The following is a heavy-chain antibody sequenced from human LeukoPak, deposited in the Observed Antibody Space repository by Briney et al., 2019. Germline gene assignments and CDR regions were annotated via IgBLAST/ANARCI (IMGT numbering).Heavy chain of an antibody. V-gene: IGHV4-39*07. CDR1: GGSISSSSYY. D-gene: IGHD2-15*01. CDR2: IHYSGST. CDR3: ARGYCSGGSCNSYYYYNYMDV. Sequence: SETLSLTCTVSGGSISSSSYYWGWIRQPPGKGLEWIGSIHYSGSTNYNPSLKSRVTISVDTSKNQFSLKLSSVTAADTAVYYCARGYCSGGSCNSYYYYNYMDVWGKGTTVTVSS. J-gene: IGHJ6*03.